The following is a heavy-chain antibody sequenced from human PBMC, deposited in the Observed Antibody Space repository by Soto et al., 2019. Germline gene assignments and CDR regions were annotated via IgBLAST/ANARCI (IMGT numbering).Heavy chain of an antibody. D-gene: IGHD3-10*01. Sequence: QVQLQESGPGLVKPSQTLSLTCTVSGGSISSGDYYWSWIRQPPGKGLEWIGYIYYSGSTYYNPSLKSRVXXSXDXXKNQFSLKLSSVTAADTAVYYCARDPITMVRGFDYWGQGTLVTVSS. CDR1: GGSISSGDYY. CDR3: ARDPITMVRGFDY. CDR2: IYYSGST. J-gene: IGHJ4*02. V-gene: IGHV4-30-4*01.